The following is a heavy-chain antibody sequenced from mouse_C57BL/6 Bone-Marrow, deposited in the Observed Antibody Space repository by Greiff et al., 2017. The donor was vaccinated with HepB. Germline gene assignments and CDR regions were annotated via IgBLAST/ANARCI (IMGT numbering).Heavy chain of an antibody. Sequence: QVQLQQPGAELVRPGSSVKMSCKASGYTFTSYWITWVKQRPGQGLEWIGDIYPGSGSTNYNEKFKSKATLTVDTSPSTAYMQLSSLTSEDSAVYYCARGELLYLIAYWGQGTLVTVSA. J-gene: IGHJ3*01. D-gene: IGHD2-12*01. CDR3: ARGELLYLIAY. CDR2: IYPGSGST. CDR1: GYTFTSYW. V-gene: IGHV1-55*01.